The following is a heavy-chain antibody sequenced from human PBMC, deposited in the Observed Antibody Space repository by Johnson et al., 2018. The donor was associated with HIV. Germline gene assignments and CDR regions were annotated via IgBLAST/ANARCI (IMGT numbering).Heavy chain of an antibody. J-gene: IGHJ3*02. V-gene: IGHV3-30*10. CDR3: ARDFKDSSSWYGAFDI. D-gene: IGHD6-13*01. Sequence: TACLKGRFTISRDNPKNTLYLQMNSLRAEDTAVYYCARDFKDSSSWYGAFDIWGQGTMVTVSS.